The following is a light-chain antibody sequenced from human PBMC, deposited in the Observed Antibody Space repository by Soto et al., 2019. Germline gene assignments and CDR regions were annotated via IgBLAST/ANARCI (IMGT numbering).Light chain of an antibody. J-gene: IGKJ3*01. Sequence: EIQISQSPATLYASVGDRVTITCRASQSVSGWLAWYQQKPGEAPKLLIYDASALPRGVPSRFSGSGSGTKFTLTIASRQPDDFTTYDSQQYETCSSTFGPGTNADI. CDR3: QQYETCSST. V-gene: IGKV1-5*01. CDR2: DAS. CDR1: QSVSGW.